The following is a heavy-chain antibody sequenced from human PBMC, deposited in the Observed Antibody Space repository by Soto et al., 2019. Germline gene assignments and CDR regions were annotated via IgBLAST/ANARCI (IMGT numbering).Heavy chain of an antibody. D-gene: IGHD3-16*01. J-gene: IGHJ6*02. CDR1: GFTFSSYE. V-gene: IGHV3-48*03. CDR3: AREIGRLRGFHYYGMDV. CDR2: ISSSGSTI. Sequence: GSLRLSCAASGFTFSSYEMNWVRQAPGKGLEWVSYISSSGSTIYYADSVKGRFTISRDNAKNSLYLQMNSLRAEDTAVYYCAREIGRLRGFHYYGMDVWGQGTTVTVSS.